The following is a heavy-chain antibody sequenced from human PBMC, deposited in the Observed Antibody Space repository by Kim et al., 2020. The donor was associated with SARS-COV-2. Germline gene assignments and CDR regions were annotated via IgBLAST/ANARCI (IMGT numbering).Heavy chain of an antibody. D-gene: IGHD1-1*01. J-gene: IGHJ4*02. Sequence: SDSNYADAWKGRCAISRDKCRNSLSLQMNSLRAEDTAVYYCAREHTTRDYWGQGTLVTVSS. V-gene: IGHV3-11*05. CDR2: SDS. CDR3: AREHTTRDY.